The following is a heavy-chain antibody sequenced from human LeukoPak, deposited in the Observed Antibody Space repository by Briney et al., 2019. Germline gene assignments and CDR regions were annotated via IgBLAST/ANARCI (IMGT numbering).Heavy chain of an antibody. CDR1: GGSISSGDYY. V-gene: IGHV4-39*07. CDR2: INHSGST. J-gene: IGHJ4*02. Sequence: PETLSLTCTVSGGSISSGDYYWSWIRQPPGKGLEWIGEINHSGSTNYNPSLKSRVTISVDTSKNQFSLKLSSVTAADTAVYYCARGSDYGDYSLDYWGQGTLVTVSS. D-gene: IGHD4-17*01. CDR3: ARGSDYGDYSLDY.